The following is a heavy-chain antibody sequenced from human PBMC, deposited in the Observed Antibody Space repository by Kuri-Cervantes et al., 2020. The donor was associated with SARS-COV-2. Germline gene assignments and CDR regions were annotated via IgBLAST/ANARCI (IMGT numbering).Heavy chain of an antibody. V-gene: IGHV2-70*11. CDR2: IDWDDDK. Sequence: SGPTLVKPTQTLTLTCTFSGFSLSTSGMCVSWIRQPPGKALEWLARIDWDDDKYYSTSLKTRLTISKDTSKNQVVLTMTNMDPVDTATYYCARSQIAAAGTYYYYYYYMDVWGKGTTVTVSS. CDR3: ARSQIAAAGTYYYYYYYMDV. D-gene: IGHD6-13*01. CDR1: GFSLSTSGMC. J-gene: IGHJ6*03.